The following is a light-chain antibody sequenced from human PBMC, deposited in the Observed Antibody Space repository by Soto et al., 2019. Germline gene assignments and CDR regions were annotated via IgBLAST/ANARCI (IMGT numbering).Light chain of an antibody. CDR2: KAS. V-gene: IGKV1-5*03. CDR1: QSISTW. CDR3: QQYINRWT. J-gene: IGKJ1*01. Sequence: DIQMTQSPSTLSASVGDRVTITCRASQSISTWLAWYQQKPGKAPKLLIYKASSLGSGVPSRFSGSGSGTEFTLTISSLQPDDSATYYCQQYINRWTFGQGTKVDIK.